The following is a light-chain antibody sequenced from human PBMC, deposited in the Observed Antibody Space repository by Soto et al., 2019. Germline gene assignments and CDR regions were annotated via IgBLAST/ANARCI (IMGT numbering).Light chain of an antibody. J-gene: IGLJ3*02. CDR1: SSDIGGYNY. V-gene: IGLV2-14*03. Sequence: QSVLTQPASVSGSPGQSITISCTGTSSDIGGYNYVSWYQHQAGKAPKLIIFNVTNRPSGVSSRFSGSKSGNTASLTISGLQAEDEAQYFCCSYTSITTVVFGGGTKVTVL. CDR3: CSYTSITTVV. CDR2: NVT.